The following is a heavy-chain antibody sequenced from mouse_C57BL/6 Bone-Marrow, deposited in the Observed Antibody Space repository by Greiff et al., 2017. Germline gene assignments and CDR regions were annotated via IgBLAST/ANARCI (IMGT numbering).Heavy chain of an antibody. D-gene: IGHD1-1*02. CDR2: IHPNRGST. CDR3: ARHGGAWFAY. V-gene: IGHV1-64*01. J-gene: IGHJ3*01. CDR1: GYTFTSYW. Sequence: QVQLQQPGAALVKPGASVKLSCKASGYTFTSYWMHWVKQRPGQGLEWIGMIHPNRGSTNYNEKFKSKDTLTVDKSSSTAYMQLSSLTSEVSAVYYCARHGGAWFAYWGQGTLVTVSA.